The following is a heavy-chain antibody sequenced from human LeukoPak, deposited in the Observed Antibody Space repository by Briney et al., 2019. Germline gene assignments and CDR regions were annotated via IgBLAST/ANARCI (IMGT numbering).Heavy chain of an antibody. J-gene: IGHJ6*02. CDR3: ARGHQLLFLAMDV. CDR2: IYYSGSA. Sequence: SETLSLTCTVSGYSISSGYYWSWIRQPPGKGLEWIGYIYYSGSANYNPSLKSRVTISVDTSKNQFSLKLSSVTAADTAVYYCARGHQLLFLAMDVWGQGTTVTVSS. D-gene: IGHD2-2*01. V-gene: IGHV4-61*01. CDR1: GYSISSGYY.